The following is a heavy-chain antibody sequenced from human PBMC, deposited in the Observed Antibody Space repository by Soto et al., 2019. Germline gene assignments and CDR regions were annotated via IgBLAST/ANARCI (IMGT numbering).Heavy chain of an antibody. CDR1: GYTLTELS. D-gene: IGHD3-22*01. CDR3: ATEGTMIVEPSAFDI. V-gene: IGHV1-24*01. J-gene: IGHJ3*02. CDR2: FDPEDGET. Sequence: ASVKVSCKVSGYTLTELSMHWVRQAPGKGLEWMGGFDPEDGETIYAQKFQGRVTMTEDTSTDTAYMELSSLRSEDTAVYYCATEGTMIVEPSAFDIWAQRTMVTVS.